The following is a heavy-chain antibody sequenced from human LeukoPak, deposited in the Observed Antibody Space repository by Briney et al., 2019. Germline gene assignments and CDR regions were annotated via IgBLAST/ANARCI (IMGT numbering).Heavy chain of an antibody. V-gene: IGHV3-30*18. D-gene: IGHD6-19*01. J-gene: IGHJ4*02. CDR2: ISYDGSNK. CDR3: AKDPSSGPTTNDY. CDR1: GFTFSSYS. Sequence: GGSLRLSCAASGFTFSSYSMNWVRQAPGKGLEGVAVISYDGSNKYYADSVKGRFTTSRDNSKNTLYLQMNSLRAEDTAVYYCAKDPSSGPTTNDYWGQGTLVTVSS.